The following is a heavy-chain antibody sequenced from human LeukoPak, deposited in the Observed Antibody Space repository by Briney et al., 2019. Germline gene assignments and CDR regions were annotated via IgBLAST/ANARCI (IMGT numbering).Heavy chain of an antibody. D-gene: IGHD1-26*01. CDR3: ARDHRRRYSGSYYVGIDY. J-gene: IGHJ4*02. CDR2: TYYRSKWYN. V-gene: IGHV6-1*01. CDR1: GDSVSSNSAA. Sequence: SQTLSLTCAISGDSVSSNSAAWNWIKQSPSRGLEWLGRTYYRSKWYNDYAVSVKSRITINPDTSKNQFSLQLNSVTPEDTAVYYCARDHRRRYSGSYYVGIDYWGQGTLVTVSS.